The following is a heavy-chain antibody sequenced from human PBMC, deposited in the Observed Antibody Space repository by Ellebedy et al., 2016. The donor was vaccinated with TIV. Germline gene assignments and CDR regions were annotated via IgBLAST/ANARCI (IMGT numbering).Heavy chain of an antibody. V-gene: IGHV3-74*01. J-gene: IGHJ3*02. D-gene: IGHD1-20*01. CDR3: ARDPGPYITGTTAGAFDI. Sequence: GESLKISXAASGFTFSSYWMHWVRQAPGKGLVWVSRINSDGSSTSYADSVKGRFTISRDNAKNTLYLQMNSLRAEDTAVYYCARDPGPYITGTTAGAFDIWGQGTMVTVSS. CDR2: INSDGSST. CDR1: GFTFSSYW.